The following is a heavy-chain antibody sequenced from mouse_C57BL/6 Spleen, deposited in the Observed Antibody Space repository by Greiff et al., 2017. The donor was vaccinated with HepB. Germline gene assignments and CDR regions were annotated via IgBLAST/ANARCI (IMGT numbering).Heavy chain of an antibody. J-gene: IGHJ2*01. D-gene: IGHD2-2*01. V-gene: IGHV5-17*01. CDR1: GFTFSDYG. Sequence: EVKVVESGGGLVKPGGSLKLSCAASGFTFSDYGMHWVRQAPEKGLEWVAYISSGSSTIYYADTVKGRFTISRDNAKNTLFLHMTSLRSEDTAMYYCARYGYSIFDYWGQGTTLTVSS. CDR3: ARYGYSIFDY. CDR2: ISSGSSTI.